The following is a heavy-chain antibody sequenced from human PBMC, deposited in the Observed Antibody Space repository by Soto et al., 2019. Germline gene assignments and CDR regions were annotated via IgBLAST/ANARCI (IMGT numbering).Heavy chain of an antibody. Sequence: QVQLVQSGTEVKRHGSSLKVSCKASGGTFSSYTISWVRQAPGQGLEWMGRIIPILGIANYAQKFQGRVTITADKSTSTAYMELSSLRSEDTAVYYCAREGPRLSGPGNWFDPWGQGTLVTVSS. CDR1: GGTFSSYT. CDR3: AREGPRLSGPGNWFDP. V-gene: IGHV1-69*08. D-gene: IGHD2-15*01. CDR2: IIPILGIA. J-gene: IGHJ5*02.